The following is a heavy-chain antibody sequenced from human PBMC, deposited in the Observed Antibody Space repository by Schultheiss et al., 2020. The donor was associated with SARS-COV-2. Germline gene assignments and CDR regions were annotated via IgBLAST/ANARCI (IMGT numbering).Heavy chain of an antibody. CDR1: GFTFSSCG. Sequence: GGSLRLSCAASGFTFSSCGMHWVRQAPGKGLEWVAVIWYDGSNKYYADSVKGRFTISRDNSKNTLYLQMNSLRAEDTAVYYCARAYLNSLVDYWGQGTLVTVSS. CDR2: IWYDGSNK. CDR3: ARAYLNSLVDY. V-gene: IGHV3-33*01. D-gene: IGHD2-21*01. J-gene: IGHJ4*02.